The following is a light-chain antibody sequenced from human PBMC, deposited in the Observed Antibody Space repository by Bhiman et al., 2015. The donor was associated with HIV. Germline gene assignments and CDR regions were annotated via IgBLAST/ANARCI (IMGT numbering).Light chain of an antibody. CDR2: FDR. Sequence: SYELTQPPSVSVSPGQTARITCSGDALPKQYAYWYQQKPGQAPVLVIHFDRDRPSGIPERFSGSNSGNTATLTISRVEAGDEADYYCQVWDNTNDHQGVFGTGTKVTVL. CDR3: QVWDNTNDHQGV. V-gene: IGLV3-21*02. J-gene: IGLJ1*01. CDR1: ALPKQY.